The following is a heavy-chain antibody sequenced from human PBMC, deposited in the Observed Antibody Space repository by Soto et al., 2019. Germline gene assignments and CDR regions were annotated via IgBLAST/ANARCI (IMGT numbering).Heavy chain of an antibody. Sequence: ASVKVSCKVSGYTLTELSMHWVRQAPGKGLEWMGGFDPEDGETIYAQKFQGRVTMTEDTSTDTAYMELSSLRSEDTAVYYCARDLMVAATTLHYYYYYGMDVWGQGTTVTVSS. CDR1: GYTLTELS. CDR3: ARDLMVAATTLHYYYYYGMDV. J-gene: IGHJ6*02. D-gene: IGHD2-15*01. V-gene: IGHV1-24*01. CDR2: FDPEDGET.